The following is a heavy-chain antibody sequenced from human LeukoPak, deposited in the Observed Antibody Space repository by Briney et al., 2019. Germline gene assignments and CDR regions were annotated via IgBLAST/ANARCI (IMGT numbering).Heavy chain of an antibody. Sequence: GGSLRLSCAASGFTFSSYSMNWVRQAPGKGLKWVSSISSSSSYIYYADSVKGRFTISRDNAKNSLYLQMNSLRAEDTAVYYCARDSGCSGGSCYGGALNWFDPWGQGTLVTVSS. V-gene: IGHV3-21*01. D-gene: IGHD2-15*01. CDR2: ISSSSSYI. J-gene: IGHJ5*02. CDR3: ARDSGCSGGSCYGGALNWFDP. CDR1: GFTFSSYS.